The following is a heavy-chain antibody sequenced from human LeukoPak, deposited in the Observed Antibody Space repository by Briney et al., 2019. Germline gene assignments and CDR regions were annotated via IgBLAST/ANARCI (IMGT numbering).Heavy chain of an antibody. V-gene: IGHV4-59*01. CDR1: GGSISSYY. CDR3: AREADDFWSGYPTYYYYYGMDV. CDR2: IYYSGST. Sequence: PSETLSLTCTVSGGSISSYYWSWIRQPPGKGLEWIGYIYYSGSTNYNPSLKSRVTISVDTSKNQFSLKLSSVTAADTAVYYCAREADDFWSGYPTYYYYYGMDVWGQGTTVTVSS. J-gene: IGHJ6*02. D-gene: IGHD3-3*01.